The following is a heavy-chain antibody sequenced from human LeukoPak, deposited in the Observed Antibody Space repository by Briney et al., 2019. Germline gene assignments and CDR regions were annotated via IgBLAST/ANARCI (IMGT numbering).Heavy chain of an antibody. Sequence: GGSLRLSCAASGFTFSNYGIHWFRQAPGKGLEWVAVISYDGSDKYYGDSVKGRFTISRDNSKNTLYLQMNSLRAEDTAVYYCAKATGSSTGCPGDSWGQGTLVTVSS. CDR3: AKATGSSTGCPGDS. V-gene: IGHV3-30*18. CDR1: GFTFSNYG. CDR2: ISYDGSDK. D-gene: IGHD6-19*01. J-gene: IGHJ4*02.